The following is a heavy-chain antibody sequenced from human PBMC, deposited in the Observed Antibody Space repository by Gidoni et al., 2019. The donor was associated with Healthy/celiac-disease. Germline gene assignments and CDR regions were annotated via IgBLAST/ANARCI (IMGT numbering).Heavy chain of an antibody. CDR2: ISGSGGST. CDR3: AKGGGYSSYYYYYMDV. J-gene: IGHJ6*03. CDR1: GFTFSSYA. D-gene: IGHD5-18*01. V-gene: IGHV3-23*01. Sequence: EVQLLESGGGLVQPGGSLRLSCAASGFTFSSYAMSWVRQAPGKGLEWVSAISGSGGSTYYADSVKGRFTISRDNSKNTLYLQMNSLRAEDTAVYYCAKGGGYSSYYYYYMDVWGKGTTVTVSS.